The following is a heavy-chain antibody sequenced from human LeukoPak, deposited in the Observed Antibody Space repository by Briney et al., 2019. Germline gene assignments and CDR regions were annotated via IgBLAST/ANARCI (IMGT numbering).Heavy chain of an antibody. D-gene: IGHD3-10*01. Sequence: GSLRLSCAASGFTFSSYAMSWVRQAPGKGLGWVSGISGSGGSTYYADSVKGRFTISRDNSKNTLYLQMNSLRAEDTAVYYCAKDRGIISDYWGQGTLVTVSS. CDR2: ISGSGGST. CDR3: AKDRGIISDY. J-gene: IGHJ4*02. CDR1: GFTFSSYA. V-gene: IGHV3-23*01.